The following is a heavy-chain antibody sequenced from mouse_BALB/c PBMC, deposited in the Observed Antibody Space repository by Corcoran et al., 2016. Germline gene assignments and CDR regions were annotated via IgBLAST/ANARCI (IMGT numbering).Heavy chain of an antibody. CDR1: GYSITSGYY. V-gene: IGHV3-6*02. Sequence: DVQLQESGPGLVKPYQSLSLTCSVTGYSITSGYYWNWIRQFPGNKLEWMGYISYDGSNNYNPSLKNRISITRDTSKNQFFLKLNSVTTEDTATYYCAREGLRLWYFDVWGAGTTVTVSS. J-gene: IGHJ1*01. D-gene: IGHD1-2*01. CDR3: AREGLRLWYFDV. CDR2: ISYDGSN.